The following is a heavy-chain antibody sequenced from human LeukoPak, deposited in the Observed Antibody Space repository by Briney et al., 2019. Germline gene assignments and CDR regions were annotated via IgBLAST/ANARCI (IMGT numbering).Heavy chain of an antibody. CDR3: ARGGNWWRAFDI. V-gene: IGHV4-38-2*01. CDR1: GYSISSGYY. Sequence: SETLSLTCAVSGYSISSGYYWGWIRQPPGKGLEWIGTIYYSGSTYYNPSLKSRVTMSVDTSKNQFSLKLSSVTAADTAVYYCARGGNWWRAFDIWGQGTMVTVSS. CDR2: IYYSGST. J-gene: IGHJ3*02. D-gene: IGHD2-8*02.